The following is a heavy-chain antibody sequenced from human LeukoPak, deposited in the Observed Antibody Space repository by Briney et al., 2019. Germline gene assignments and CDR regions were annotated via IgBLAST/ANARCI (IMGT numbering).Heavy chain of an antibody. V-gene: IGHV3-23*01. CDR2: ISNSAENT. Sequence: PGGSLRLSCAASGFTFSSYGMSWVRQAPGKGLEWVSVISNSAENTYYADSVKGRFTISRDNSKNTLYLQMNSLRAEDTAVYYCAKGLRTTSRLFFDQWGRGTQVTVSS. D-gene: IGHD5/OR15-5a*01. CDR3: AKGLRTTSRLFFDQ. J-gene: IGHJ4*02. CDR1: GFTFSSYG.